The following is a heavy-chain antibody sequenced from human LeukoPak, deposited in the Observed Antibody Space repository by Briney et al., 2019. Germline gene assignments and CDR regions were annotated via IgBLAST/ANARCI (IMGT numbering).Heavy chain of an antibody. CDR1: GFTFSNYW. CDR2: IKEDGSDK. J-gene: IGHJ4*02. Sequence: PGGSLRLSCAASGFTFSNYWMSWVRQAPGKGLEWVANIKEDGSDKYYVDSVKGRFTISRDHAKDSLYLQMNSLRVEGTAVYYCATGWLDHWGQGALVTVSS. D-gene: IGHD2-15*01. CDR3: ATGWLDH. V-gene: IGHV3-7*03.